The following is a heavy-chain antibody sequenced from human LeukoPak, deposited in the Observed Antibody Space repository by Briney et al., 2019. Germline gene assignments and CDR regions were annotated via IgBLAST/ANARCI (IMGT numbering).Heavy chain of an antibody. CDR2: INHSGST. D-gene: IGHD3-10*01. CDR1: GGSFSGYY. CDR3: AARGGKAGPIDY. J-gene: IGHJ4*02. Sequence: SETLSLTCAVYGGSFSGYYWSWIRQPPGKGLEWIGEINHSGSTNYSPSLKSRVTISVDTSKNQFSLKLSSVTAADTAVYYCAARGGKAGPIDYWGQGTLVTVSS. V-gene: IGHV4-34*01.